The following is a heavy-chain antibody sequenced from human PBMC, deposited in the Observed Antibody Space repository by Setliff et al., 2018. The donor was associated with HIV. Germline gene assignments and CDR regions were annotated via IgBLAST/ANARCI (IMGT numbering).Heavy chain of an antibody. V-gene: IGHV3-48*01. CDR1: GFTFSSHS. Sequence: GGSLRLSCAASGFTFSSHSMNWVRQATGKGLEWISYISSSSSIINYSDSVRGRFNISRDNAKKSLYLQMNSLRAGDTAVYYCAREGGTTILGVPYYYYYMDVWGKGTTVTVSS. CDR3: AREGGTTILGVPYYYYYMDV. CDR2: ISSSSSII. J-gene: IGHJ6*03. D-gene: IGHD3-3*01.